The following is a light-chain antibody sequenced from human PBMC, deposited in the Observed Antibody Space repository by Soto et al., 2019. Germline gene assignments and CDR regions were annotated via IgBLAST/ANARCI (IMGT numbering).Light chain of an antibody. CDR3: HQYSISPWT. CDR2: DTF. Sequence: EIVLTQSPATLSLSPGERATLSCGASQSVSNNYLAWYQQRPGLAPRLLIYDTFYRANGIPDRFSGSGSGTDFTLTISRLEREDFALYYCHQYSISPWTFGQGTTVEIK. J-gene: IGKJ1*01. CDR1: QSVSNNY. V-gene: IGKV3D-20*01.